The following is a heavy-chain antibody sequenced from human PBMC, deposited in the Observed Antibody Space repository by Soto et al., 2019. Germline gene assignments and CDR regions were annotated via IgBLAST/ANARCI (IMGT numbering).Heavy chain of an antibody. CDR2: INHSGST. CDR1: GGSFSGYY. J-gene: IGHJ6*02. V-gene: IGHV4-34*01. D-gene: IGHD5-18*01. Sequence: QVQLQQWGAGLLKPSETLSLTCAVYGGSFSGYYWSWIRQPPGKGLEWIGEINHSGSTNYNPSLKSRVTISVGTSKNQFDLKLSSVTAADTAVYYCARTVKRGYSYGSYGYYYYGMDVWGQGTTVTVSS. CDR3: ARTVKRGYSYGSYGYYYYGMDV.